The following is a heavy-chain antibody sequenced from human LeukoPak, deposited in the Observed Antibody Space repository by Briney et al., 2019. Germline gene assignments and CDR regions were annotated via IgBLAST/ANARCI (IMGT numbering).Heavy chain of an antibody. CDR1: GFTFSSYE. J-gene: IGHJ4*02. Sequence: GGSLRLSCAASGFTFSSYEMNWVRQAPGKGLEWVSYISSSGSTIYYADSVKGRFTISRDNAKNSLYLQMNSLRAEDTAVYYCAREGGYSGYEAFDYWGQGTLVTVSS. D-gene: IGHD5-12*01. V-gene: IGHV3-48*03. CDR3: AREGGYSGYEAFDY. CDR2: ISSSGSTI.